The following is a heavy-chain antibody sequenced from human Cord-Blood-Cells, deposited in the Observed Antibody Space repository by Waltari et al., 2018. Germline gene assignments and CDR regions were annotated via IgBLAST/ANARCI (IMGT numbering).Heavy chain of an antibody. CDR3: ARGDKDSVGSYYSDY. V-gene: IGHV1-3*01. J-gene: IGHJ4*02. CDR1: GYTFTSYA. Sequence: QVQRVQSGAEVKKPRASVQVSCKDSGYTFTSYALHWMRQATGQRLEWLRWINAGNGNTKDSQKFQGRVTITRDTCACTVYMGMSRLKSEDTAVYYCARGDKDSVGSYYSDYWGQGTLVTVSS. D-gene: IGHD6-13*01. CDR2: INAGNGNT.